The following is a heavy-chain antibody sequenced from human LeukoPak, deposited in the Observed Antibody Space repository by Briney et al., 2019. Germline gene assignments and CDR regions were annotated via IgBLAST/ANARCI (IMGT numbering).Heavy chain of an antibody. Sequence: GAAVTVSCKASGCTFPRYDINGVRPATGQGVDGMGWMNPKSGNTDYAQKFQGRVTITRNTSISTAYMELSSLRSEDTAVYYCARRVYSYYYGSGSSPYYFDYWGQGTLVTVSS. V-gene: IGHV1-8*03. J-gene: IGHJ4*02. CDR1: GCTFPRYD. CDR2: MNPKSGNT. D-gene: IGHD3-10*01. CDR3: ARRVYSYYYGSGSSPYYFDY.